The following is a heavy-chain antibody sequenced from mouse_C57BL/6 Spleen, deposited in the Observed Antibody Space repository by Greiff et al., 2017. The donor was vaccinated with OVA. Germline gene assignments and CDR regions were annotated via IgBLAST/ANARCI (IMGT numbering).Heavy chain of an antibody. J-gene: IGHJ2*01. V-gene: IGHV14-4*01. Sequence: EVQLKQSGAELVRPGASVKLSCTASGFNIKDDYMHWVKQRPEQGLEWIGWIDPENGDTEYASKFQGKATITADTSSNTAYLQLSSLTSEDTAVYYCTTNDYDLYYFDYWGQGTTLTVSS. CDR2: IDPENGDT. CDR3: TTNDYDLYYFDY. CDR1: GFNIKDDY. D-gene: IGHD2-4*01.